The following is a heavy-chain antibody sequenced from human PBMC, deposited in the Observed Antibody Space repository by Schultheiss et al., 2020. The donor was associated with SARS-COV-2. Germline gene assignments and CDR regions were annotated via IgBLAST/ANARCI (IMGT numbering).Heavy chain of an antibody. Sequence: SETLSLTCTVSGGSISSYYWSWIRQPPGKGLEWIGYIYYSGSTNYNPSLKSRVTISVDTSKNQFSLKLSSVTAADTAVYYCATYPYSNYDYFDYWGQGTLVTVSS. J-gene: IGHJ4*02. CDR3: ATYPYSNYDYFDY. V-gene: IGHV4-59*12. CDR1: GGSISSYY. CDR2: IYYSGST. D-gene: IGHD4-11*01.